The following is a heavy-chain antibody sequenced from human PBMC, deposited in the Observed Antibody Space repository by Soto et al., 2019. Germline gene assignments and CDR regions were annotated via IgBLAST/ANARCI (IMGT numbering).Heavy chain of an antibody. Sequence: QVQLMQSGAEVKKPGASVKVSCKVSGYTFTSYGITWVRQAPGQGLEWMGWISAYNGYTNYAQNFQDSVSMTTDTSTSTAYMELRSLKSEDTVVYYCARDGGLVGAPDFWGPGTLVTVSS. D-gene: IGHD1-26*01. J-gene: IGHJ4*02. CDR3: ARDGGLVGAPDF. V-gene: IGHV1-18*01. CDR1: GYTFTSYG. CDR2: ISAYNGYT.